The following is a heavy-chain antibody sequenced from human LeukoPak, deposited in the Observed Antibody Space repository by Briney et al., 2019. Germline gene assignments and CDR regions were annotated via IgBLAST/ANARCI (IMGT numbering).Heavy chain of an antibody. Sequence: SETLSLTCTVSGGSLSSYYWSWIRQPAGKGLEWIGRIYTSGSTNYNPSLRSRVTMSVDTSKNQFSLKLSSVTAADTAVYYCARGSEELLRGRTYYFDYWGQGTLVTVSS. CDR2: IYTSGST. J-gene: IGHJ4*02. CDR3: ARGSEELLRGRTYYFDY. V-gene: IGHV4-4*07. CDR1: GGSLSSYY. D-gene: IGHD1-26*01.